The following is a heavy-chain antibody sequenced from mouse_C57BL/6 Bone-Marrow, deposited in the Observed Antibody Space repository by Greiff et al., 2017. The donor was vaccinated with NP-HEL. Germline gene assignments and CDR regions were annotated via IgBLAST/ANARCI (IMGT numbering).Heavy chain of an antibody. CDR1: GFTFSSYA. J-gene: IGHJ2*01. CDR2: ISDGGSYT. D-gene: IGHD1-1*01. V-gene: IGHV5-4*01. Sequence: EVQRVESGGGLVKPGGSLKLSCAASGFTFSSYAMSWVRQTPEKRLEWVATISDGGSYTYYPDNVKGRFTISRDNAKNNLYLQMSHLKSEDTAMYYCARDPYGSSYDYWGQGTTLTVSS. CDR3: ARDPYGSSYDY.